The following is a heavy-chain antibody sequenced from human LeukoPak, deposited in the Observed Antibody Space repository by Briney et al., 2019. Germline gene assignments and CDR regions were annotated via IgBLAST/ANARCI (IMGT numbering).Heavy chain of an antibody. CDR3: ARGNTYYLDTSWWFDP. CDR2: ISSSGNTA. CDR1: GFTFKTFE. Sequence: NPGGSLRLSCAASGFTFKTFEMNWVRQAPGKGLEWLSYISSSGNTAYCADSVKGRFTISRDNSKNSLFLQMNSLRAEDTAVYYCARGNTYYLDTSWWFDPWGQGTLVTVSS. V-gene: IGHV3-48*03. D-gene: IGHD3-22*01. J-gene: IGHJ5*02.